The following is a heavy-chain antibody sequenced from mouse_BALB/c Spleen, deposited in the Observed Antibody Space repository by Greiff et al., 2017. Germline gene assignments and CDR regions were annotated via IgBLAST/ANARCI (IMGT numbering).Heavy chain of an antibody. D-gene: IGHD1-1*01. CDR1: GFNIKDYY. J-gene: IGHJ1*01. CDR2: IDPENGDT. V-gene: IGHV14-4*02. Sequence: EVQRVESGAELVRSGASVKLSCTASGFNIKDYYMHWVKQRPEQGLEWIGWIDPENGDTEYAPKFQGKATMTADTSSNTAYLQLSSLTSEDTAVYYCNAYYYGSSYWYFDVWGAGTTVTVSS. CDR3: NAYYYGSSYWYFDV.